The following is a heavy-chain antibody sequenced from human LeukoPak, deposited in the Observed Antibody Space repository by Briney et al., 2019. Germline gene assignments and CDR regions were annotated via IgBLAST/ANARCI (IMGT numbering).Heavy chain of an antibody. D-gene: IGHD5-12*01. J-gene: IGHJ4*02. CDR1: GGSISSYY. CDR2: IFYSGRT. V-gene: IGHV4-59*01. CDR3: ARGRDGYDLAPGY. Sequence: SETLSLTCTVSGGSISSYYWNWIRQPPGEGLEYIGYIFYSGRTNYNPSLKSRVTLSVDTSKNWFSLRLTSVTAADTAVYYCARGRDGYDLAPGYWGQGTLVTVSS.